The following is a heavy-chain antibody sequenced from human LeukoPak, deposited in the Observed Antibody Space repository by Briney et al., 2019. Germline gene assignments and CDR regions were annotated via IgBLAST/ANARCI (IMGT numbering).Heavy chain of an antibody. CDR2: ISSNGGST. J-gene: IGHJ4*02. Sequence: PGGSLRLSCAASGFTFSSYAMHWVRQAPGKGLEYVSAISSNGGSTYYANSVKGRFTISRDNSKNTLYLQVGSLRVEDMAVYYCARVGDRSGNGYSHWGQGTLVTVSS. CDR1: GFTFSSYA. CDR3: ARVGDRSGNGYSH. V-gene: IGHV3-64*01. D-gene: IGHD2-2*03.